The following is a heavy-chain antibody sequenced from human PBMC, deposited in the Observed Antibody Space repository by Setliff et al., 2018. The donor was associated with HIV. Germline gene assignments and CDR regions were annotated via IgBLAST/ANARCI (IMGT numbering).Heavy chain of an antibody. CDR3: ARGIYRPWGGYSAFATDAFET. CDR2: IYYSGGT. V-gene: IGHV4-31*03. Sequence: LSLTCTVSSGPISNGGFYWSWIRHHPGKGLEWIGYIYYSGGTYYSPSLKSRVSMSIGTFKNQFSLNLTSVTAADTAVYYCARGIYRPWGGYSAFATDAFETWGQGTLVTVSS. CDR1: SGPISNGGFY. J-gene: IGHJ3*02. D-gene: IGHD5-12*01.